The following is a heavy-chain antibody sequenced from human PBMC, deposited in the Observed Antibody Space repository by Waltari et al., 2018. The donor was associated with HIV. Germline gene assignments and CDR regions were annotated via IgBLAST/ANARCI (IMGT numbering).Heavy chain of an antibody. CDR1: GGSISSGSYY. CDR2: IYTSGST. J-gene: IGHJ5*02. V-gene: IGHV4-61*02. CDR3: ARGVIQLWSYGVSWFDP. Sequence: QVQLQESGPGLVKPSQTLSLTCTVSGGSISSGSYYWSWIRQPAGKGLEWIGRIYTSGSTNYNPSLKSRVTISVDTSKNQFSLKLSSVTAADTAVYYCARGVIQLWSYGVSWFDPWGQGTLVTVSS. D-gene: IGHD5-18*01.